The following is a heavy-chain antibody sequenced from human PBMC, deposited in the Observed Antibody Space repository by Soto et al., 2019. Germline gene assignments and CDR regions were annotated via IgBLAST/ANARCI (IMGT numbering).Heavy chain of an antibody. CDR1: GFTFSSYS. CDR2: ISSSSSYI. J-gene: IGHJ5*02. V-gene: IGHV3-21*01. CDR3: ASDGRRYCSSTSCFQLS. Sequence: GGSLGIGCASSGFTFSSYSMDWVRQAPGNGLELVSSISSSSSYIYYADSVKGRFTISRDNAKNSLYLQMNSLRAEDTAVYYCASDGRRYCSSTSCFQLSWGQGTLVTV. D-gene: IGHD2-2*01.